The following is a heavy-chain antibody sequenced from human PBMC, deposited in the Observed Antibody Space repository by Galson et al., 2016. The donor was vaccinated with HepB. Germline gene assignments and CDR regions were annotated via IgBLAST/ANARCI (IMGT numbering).Heavy chain of an antibody. CDR2: VSSNEDKI. J-gene: IGHJ4*02. CDR3: AKDNSVWLIGH. D-gene: IGHD6-19*01. CDR1: GFTFSTYT. V-gene: IGHV3-30*18. Sequence: SLRLSCAAAGFTFSTYTMHWVRQAPGKGLEWLAVVSSNEDKIYYADSVKGRFTISRDNSKKILYLQVNSLRTEDTATYYCAKDNSVWLIGHWGQGTLVTVSS.